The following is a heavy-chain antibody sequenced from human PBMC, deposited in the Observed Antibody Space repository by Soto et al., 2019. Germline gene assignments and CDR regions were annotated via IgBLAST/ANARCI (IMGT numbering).Heavy chain of an antibody. CDR1: SGSIGTYF. Sequence: SETLSLTCTVSSGSIGTYFWSWIRQPPGKGLEWIGYIYYSGTTNYNPSLKSRVTIFLDTSKNQFSLRLSSVTAADTAVYYCARGRGGTYGAFDIWGQGTLVTVS. D-gene: IGHD3-10*01. J-gene: IGHJ3*02. CDR2: IYYSGTT. CDR3: ARGRGGTYGAFDI. V-gene: IGHV4-59*01.